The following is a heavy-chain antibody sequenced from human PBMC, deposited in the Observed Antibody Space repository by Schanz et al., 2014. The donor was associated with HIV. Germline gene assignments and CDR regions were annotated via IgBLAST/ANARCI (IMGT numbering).Heavy chain of an antibody. CDR2: INAYNGNT. CDR1: GYTFSTYG. V-gene: IGHV1-18*01. J-gene: IGHJ6*02. D-gene: IGHD3-10*01. CDR3: ARTSFTPGASGLKRSLYGMDV. Sequence: QVQVVQSGPEVKKPGASVKVSCKASGYTFSTYGISWVRQAPGQGLEWMGWINAYNGNTHYAQKFQGRVTITADESTTTAYMELSSLTSEDTAIYFCARTSFTPGASGLKRSLYGMDVWGQGTTVTVSS.